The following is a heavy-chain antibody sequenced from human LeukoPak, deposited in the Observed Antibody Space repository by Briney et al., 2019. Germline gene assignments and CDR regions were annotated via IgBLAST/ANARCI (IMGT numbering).Heavy chain of an antibody. Sequence: GVSLRLSCAASGFTFTNAYMNCVRQAPGKGLEGVGRIKSKTDGGTTNYAAPVKGRFTISRDDSKNTLSLQMDSLKTDHTAISYCTDYDSWGQGTLVTVSS. J-gene: IGHJ4*02. CDR3: TDYDS. CDR2: IKSKTDGGTT. CDR1: GFTFTNAY. V-gene: IGHV3-15*01.